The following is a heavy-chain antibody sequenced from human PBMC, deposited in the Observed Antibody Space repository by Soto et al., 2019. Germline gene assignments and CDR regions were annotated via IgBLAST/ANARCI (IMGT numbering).Heavy chain of an antibody. D-gene: IGHD6-13*01. CDR3: ARGQQLYPFDY. J-gene: IGHJ4*02. CDR1: GYTFTSYA. V-gene: IGHV1-69*04. Sequence: SVKVSCKASGYTFTSYAMHWVRQAPGQGLEWMGRIIPILGIANYAQKFQGRVTITADKSTSTAYMELSSLRSEDTAVYYCARGQQLYPFDYWGQGTLVTVSS. CDR2: IIPILGIA.